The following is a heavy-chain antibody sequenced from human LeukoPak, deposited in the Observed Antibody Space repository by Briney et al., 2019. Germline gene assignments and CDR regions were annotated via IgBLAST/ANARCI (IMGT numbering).Heavy chain of an antibody. CDR3: ARGRAVATIPYYMDV. CDR1: GYTFTSYG. Sequence: ASVKVSCKASGYTFTSYGISWVRQAPGQGLEWMGWISAYNGNTNYAQKLQGRVTMTTDTSTSTAYMELRSLRSDDTAVYYCARGRAVATIPYYMDVWGKGTTVTISS. V-gene: IGHV1-18*01. J-gene: IGHJ6*03. CDR2: ISAYNGNT. D-gene: IGHD5-12*01.